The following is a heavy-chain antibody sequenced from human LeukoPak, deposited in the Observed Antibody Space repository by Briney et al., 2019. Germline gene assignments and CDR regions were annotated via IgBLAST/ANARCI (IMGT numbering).Heavy chain of an antibody. Sequence: ASVKVSCKASGYTFTGYYIHWVRQAPGQGLEWMGWINPDNGGTNYAQKFQGRVTMTRDMSISTAYMELSRLGSDDTAVYYCARDPSNSGYDYLYYFDYWGQGTLVTVPS. V-gene: IGHV1-2*02. D-gene: IGHD5-12*01. CDR3: ARDPSNSGYDYLYYFDY. J-gene: IGHJ4*02. CDR1: GYTFTGYY. CDR2: INPDNGGT.